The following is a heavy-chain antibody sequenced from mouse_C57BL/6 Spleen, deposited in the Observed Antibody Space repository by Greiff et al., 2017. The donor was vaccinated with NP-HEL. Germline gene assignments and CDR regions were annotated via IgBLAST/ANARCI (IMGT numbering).Heavy chain of an antibody. CDR2: INPNNGGT. D-gene: IGHD2-3*01. V-gene: IGHV1-26*01. J-gene: IGHJ4*01. Sequence: VQLQQSGPELVKPGASVKISCKASGYTFTDYYMNWVKQSHGKSLEWIGDINPNNGGTSYNQKFKGKATLTVDKSSSTAYMELRSLTSEDSAVYYCADGYYVAMDYWGQGASVTASS. CDR1: GYTFTDYY. CDR3: ADGYYVAMDY.